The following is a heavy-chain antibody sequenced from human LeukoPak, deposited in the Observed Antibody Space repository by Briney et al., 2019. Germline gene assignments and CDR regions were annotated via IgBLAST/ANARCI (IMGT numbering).Heavy chain of an antibody. D-gene: IGHD2-2*01. CDR1: GDSIISSSYY. J-gene: IGHJ5*02. CDR2: IDYSGST. V-gene: IGHV4-39*02. CDR3: TREHLGYCSSTSCTALTFDP. Sequence: SETLSLTCSVSGDSIISSSYYWGWVRQPPGEGLERIGNIDYSGSTHYSPSLKSRVTISVDSSKNHFSLNLISVTAADTAVYYCTREHLGYCSSTSCTALTFDPWGQGTLVTVSA.